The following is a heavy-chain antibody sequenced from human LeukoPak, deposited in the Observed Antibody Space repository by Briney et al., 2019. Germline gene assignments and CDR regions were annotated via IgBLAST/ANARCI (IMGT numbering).Heavy chain of an antibody. V-gene: IGHV4-4*07. CDR3: AREAYGDYSRGFYYFDY. CDR1: GGSISSYY. CDR2: IYTSGST. Sequence: SETLSLTCTVSGGSISSYYWSWIRQPAGKGLEWIARIYTSGSTNYNPSLKSRVTMSLDTSKNQFSLKLSSVTAADTAVYSCAREAYGDYSRGFYYFDYWGQGTLVTVSS. D-gene: IGHD3-22*01. J-gene: IGHJ4*02.